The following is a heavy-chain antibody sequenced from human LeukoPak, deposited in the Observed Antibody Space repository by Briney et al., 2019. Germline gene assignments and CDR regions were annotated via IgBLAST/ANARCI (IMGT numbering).Heavy chain of an antibody. V-gene: IGHV3-53*01. CDR3: ARDLGTNDAFDI. D-gene: IGHD7-27*01. J-gene: IGHJ3*02. CDR1: GFTVSTTY. Sequence: GGSLRLSCAASGFTVSTTYMSWVRQAPGKGLEWVSIIYTGGSTYHAHSVKGRFTISRDNSKNTVYLQMNSLRAEDTAVYFCARDLGTNDAFDIWGQGTMLTVSS. CDR2: IYTGGST.